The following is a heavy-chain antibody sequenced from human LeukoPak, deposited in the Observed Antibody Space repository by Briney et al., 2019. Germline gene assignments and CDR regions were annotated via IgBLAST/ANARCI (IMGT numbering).Heavy chain of an antibody. D-gene: IGHD2-2*01. Sequence: ASVKVSCKASGGTFSSYAISWVRQAPGQGLEWMGWINPNSGGTNYAQKFQGRATMTRDTSISTAYMELSRLRSDDTAVYYCARERMSRSYDYWGQGTLVTVSS. V-gene: IGHV1-2*02. CDR1: GGTFSSYA. CDR2: INPNSGGT. J-gene: IGHJ4*02. CDR3: ARERMSRSYDY.